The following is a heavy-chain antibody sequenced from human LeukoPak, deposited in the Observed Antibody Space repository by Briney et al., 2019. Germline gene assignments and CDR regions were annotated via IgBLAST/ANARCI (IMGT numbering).Heavy chain of an antibody. V-gene: IGHV4-39*07. Sequence: SETLSLTCTVSGGSISSSSYYWGWIRQPPGKGLEWIGSIYYSGSTYYNPSLKSRVTISVDTSKNQFSLKLSSVTAADTAVYYCAINDPIAARRGEVVWGQGTLVTVSS. CDR3: AINDPIAARRGEVV. CDR1: GGSISSSSYY. CDR2: IYYSGST. D-gene: IGHD6-6*01. J-gene: IGHJ4*02.